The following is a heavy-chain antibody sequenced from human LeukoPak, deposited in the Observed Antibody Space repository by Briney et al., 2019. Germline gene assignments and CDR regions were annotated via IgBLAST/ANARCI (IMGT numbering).Heavy chain of an antibody. V-gene: IGHV3-30-3*01. CDR3: ARDTQYYYYTMDV. J-gene: IGHJ6*02. CDR1: GFTFSIYA. CDR2: ISYDGSNK. Sequence: GGSLRLSCAASGFTFSIYAMHWVRQAPGKGLEWVAVISYDGSNKYYADSVKGRFSTSRDNSKNTLYLQMNSLRAEDTAVYYCARDTQYYYYTMDVWGQGTTVTVSS. D-gene: IGHD2/OR15-2a*01.